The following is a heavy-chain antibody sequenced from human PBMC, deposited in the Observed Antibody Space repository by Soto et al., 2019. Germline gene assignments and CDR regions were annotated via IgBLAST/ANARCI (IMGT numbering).Heavy chain of an antibody. Sequence: QVHLVESGGGVVQPGRSLTLSCAASGFTFSTYTMHWVRQAPGKGLEWVAVTSYDGSKKFYADSVKGRFTISRDNSKNKLFLQMNSLRVEDTAVYYCARVSGFYYYHMDVWGQGTTVTVSS. CDR3: ARVSGFYYYHMDV. CDR1: GFTFSTYT. V-gene: IGHV3-30-3*01. CDR2: TSYDGSKK. D-gene: IGHD3-3*01. J-gene: IGHJ6*02.